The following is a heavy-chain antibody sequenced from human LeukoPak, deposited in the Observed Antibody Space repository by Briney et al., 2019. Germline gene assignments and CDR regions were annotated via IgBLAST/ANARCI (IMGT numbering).Heavy chain of an antibody. CDR1: GCSMNSYS. J-gene: IGHJ6*03. D-gene: IGHD2-8*02. V-gene: IGHV4-59*01. CDR3: SRGTVFFYYMDV. Sequence: PSETLSLTCTVSGCSMNSYSWSWIRQPPGKGLEWFANIYYSGSTNYNHSLQNRVTISLDTSKNQFSLRLSSATAADTAVYYCSRGTVFFYYMDVWGKGATGT. CDR2: IYYSGST.